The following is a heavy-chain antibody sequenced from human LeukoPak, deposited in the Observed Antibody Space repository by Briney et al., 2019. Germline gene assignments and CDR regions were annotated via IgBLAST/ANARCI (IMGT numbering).Heavy chain of an antibody. J-gene: IGHJ4*02. CDR2: IRYDGSNK. Sequence: GGSLRLSCAASGFTFSSYGMHWVRQAPGKGLEWVAFIRYDGSNKYYADSVKGRFTISRDNAKNSLYLQMNSLRAEDTAVYYCARDIPYYYDSSDVDYWGQGTLVTVSS. CDR3: ARDIPYYYDSSDVDY. V-gene: IGHV3-30*02. D-gene: IGHD3-22*01. CDR1: GFTFSSYG.